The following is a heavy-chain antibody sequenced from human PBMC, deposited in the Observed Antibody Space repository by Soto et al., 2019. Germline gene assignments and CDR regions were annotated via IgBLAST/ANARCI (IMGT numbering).Heavy chain of an antibody. CDR3: ARSDCSSTSCYEPYYYYGMDV. CDR1: GYSFTSYW. Sequence: GESLKISCKGSGYSFTSYWIGWVRQMPGKGLEWMGIIYPGDSDTRYSPYFQGQVTISADKSISTAYLQWSSLKASDTAMYYCARSDCSSTSCYEPYYYYGMDVWGQGTTVTVSS. J-gene: IGHJ6*02. D-gene: IGHD2-2*01. V-gene: IGHV5-51*01. CDR2: IYPGDSDT.